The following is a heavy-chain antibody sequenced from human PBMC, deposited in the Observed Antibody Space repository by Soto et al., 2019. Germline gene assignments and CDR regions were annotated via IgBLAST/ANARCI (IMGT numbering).Heavy chain of an antibody. J-gene: IGHJ4*02. CDR1: GFTFSSYG. D-gene: IGHD6-19*01. Sequence: QVQLVESGGGVVQPGRSLRLSCAASGFTFSSYGMHWVRQAPGKGLEWVAVIWYDGSNEYYADSVKGRFTISRDNSKNTLYLQMNSLRAEDTAVHYCAREAVAVAGRFDYWGQGTLVTVSS. V-gene: IGHV3-33*01. CDR3: AREAVAVAGRFDY. CDR2: IWYDGSNE.